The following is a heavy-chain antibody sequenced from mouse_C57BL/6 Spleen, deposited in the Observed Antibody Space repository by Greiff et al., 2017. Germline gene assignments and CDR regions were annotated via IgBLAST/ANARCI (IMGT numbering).Heavy chain of an antibody. CDR2: IDPSDSYT. CDR1: GYTFTSYW. J-gene: IGHJ2*01. D-gene: IGHD2-1*01. CDR3: ARSVYYGNYEGYYFDY. V-gene: IGHV1-69*01. Sequence: VQLQQPGAELVMPGASVKLSCKASGYTFTSYWMHWVKQRPGQGLEWIGEIDPSDSYTNYNQKFKGKSTLTVDKSSSTAYMQLSSLTSEDSAVYYCARSVYYGNYEGYYFDYWGQGTTLTVSS.